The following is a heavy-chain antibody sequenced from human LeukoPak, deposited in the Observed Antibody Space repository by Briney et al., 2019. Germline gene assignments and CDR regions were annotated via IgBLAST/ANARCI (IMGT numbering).Heavy chain of an antibody. CDR1: GFTFSSYW. Sequence: PGGSLRLSCAASGFTFSSYWMHWVRQAPGKGLAWVSRINSDGSSTSYADSVKGRFTISRDNAKNTLYLQMNSLRAEDTAVYYCARSDQTWIQLWDEVWAFDYWGQGTLVTVSS. V-gene: IGHV3-74*01. CDR3: ARSDQTWIQLWDEVWAFDY. CDR2: INSDGSST. J-gene: IGHJ4*02. D-gene: IGHD5-18*01.